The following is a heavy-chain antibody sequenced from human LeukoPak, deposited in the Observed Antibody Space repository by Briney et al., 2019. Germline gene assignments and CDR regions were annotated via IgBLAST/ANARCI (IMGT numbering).Heavy chain of an antibody. V-gene: IGHV3-64D*09. Sequence: GGSLRLSCSASGLTFSRYAMHWVRQAPGKGLEHVSGITGNGGTIYYADSVRGRVTISRDNSKSTLYLHMSSLRAEDTAVYYCVKAIGAADNFDSWGQGTLVTVSS. J-gene: IGHJ4*02. CDR2: ITGNGGTI. CDR3: VKAIGAADNFDS. CDR1: GLTFSRYA. D-gene: IGHD6-13*01.